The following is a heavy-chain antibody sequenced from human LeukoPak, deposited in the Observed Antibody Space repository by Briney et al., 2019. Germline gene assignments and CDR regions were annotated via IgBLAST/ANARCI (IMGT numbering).Heavy chain of an antibody. Sequence: SETLSLTCAVYGVSFSGYYWSWLRQPPGKGLEWFGEINHSGSTNYNPSLKSRVTISVDTSKNQFSLKLSSVTAADTAVYYCARGDIVVVPAAMGAFCWFDPWGQGTLVTVSS. J-gene: IGHJ5*02. V-gene: IGHV4-34*01. CDR1: GVSFSGYY. D-gene: IGHD2-2*01. CDR2: INHSGST. CDR3: ARGDIVVVPAAMGAFCWFDP.